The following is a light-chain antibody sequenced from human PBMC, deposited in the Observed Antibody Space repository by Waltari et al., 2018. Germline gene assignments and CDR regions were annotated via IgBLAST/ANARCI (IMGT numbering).Light chain of an antibody. CDR1: QSVSSSY. Sequence: EIVLTQSPGPLPLPPGERATLPARASQSVSSSYLAGYQQKPGQAPRLLIYGASSRATGIPDRFSGSGSGTDFTLTISRLEPEDFAVYYCQQYGSSPRLTFGGGTKVEIK. V-gene: IGKV3-20*01. J-gene: IGKJ4*01. CDR2: GAS. CDR3: QQYGSSPRLT.